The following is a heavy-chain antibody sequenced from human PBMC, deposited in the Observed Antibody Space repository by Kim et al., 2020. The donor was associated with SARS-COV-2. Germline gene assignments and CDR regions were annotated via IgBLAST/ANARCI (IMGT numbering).Heavy chain of an antibody. D-gene: IGHD2-21*01. J-gene: IGHJ4*02. Sequence: GDADSEKGRLPISRDNAKNSLYLQMKSLRAEDTALYYCAKCPKNSYYFDYWGQGTLVTVSS. V-gene: IGHV3-9*01. CDR3: AKCPKNSYYFDY.